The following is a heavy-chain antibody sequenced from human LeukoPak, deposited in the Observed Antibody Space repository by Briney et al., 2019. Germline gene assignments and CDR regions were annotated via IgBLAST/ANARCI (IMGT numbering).Heavy chain of an antibody. V-gene: IGHV4-4*07. J-gene: IGHJ4*02. Sequence: SETLSLTCTVSGGSIGSYYWSWIRQPAGKGLEWIGRIYTSGSTNYNPSLKSRVTMSVDTSKNQFSLKLSSVTAADTAVYYCARDEHYYDSSGYSKPLDYWGQGTLVTVSS. CDR2: IYTSGST. CDR1: GGSIGSYY. CDR3: ARDEHYYDSSGYSKPLDY. D-gene: IGHD3-22*01.